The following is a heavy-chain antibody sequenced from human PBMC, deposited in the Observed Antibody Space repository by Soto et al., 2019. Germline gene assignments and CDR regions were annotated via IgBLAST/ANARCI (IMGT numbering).Heavy chain of an antibody. CDR1: GGTFSNYA. Sequence: QVQLVQSGAEVKKPGSSVKVSCKVSGGTFSNYAIDWVRLAPGHGLEWMGGIVPIFGTTYYTQKFQGRATIIADDSTTKAYLEMSRLRSEDTSIYCCARVEAVAGLYNYHGLDVWGQGTAVTVSS. D-gene: IGHD6-19*01. J-gene: IGHJ6*02. CDR3: ARVEAVAGLYNYHGLDV. V-gene: IGHV1-69*12. CDR2: IVPIFGTT.